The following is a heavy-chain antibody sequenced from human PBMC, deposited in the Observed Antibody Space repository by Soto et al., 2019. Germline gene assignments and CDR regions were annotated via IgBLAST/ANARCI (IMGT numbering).Heavy chain of an antibody. D-gene: IGHD1-26*01. J-gene: IGHJ5*02. V-gene: IGHV1-18*01. CDR1: GYTFINYG. Sequence: QLVQSGVEVKKPGASVRVSCKASGYTFINYGISWVRQAPGQGLEWMGWISGYEGRTNYAQRFQGRVTMTTDTSTNTAHMELTSLTSDDTAAYYCARDWEEIRPLNCFDPWGQGTLVTVSS. CDR2: ISGYEGRT. CDR3: ARDWEEIRPLNCFDP.